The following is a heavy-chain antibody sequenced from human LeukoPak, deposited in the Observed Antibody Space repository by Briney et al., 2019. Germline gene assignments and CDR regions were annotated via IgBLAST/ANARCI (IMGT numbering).Heavy chain of an antibody. CDR3: AREGSYDKGQYYFDY. Sequence: PSETLSLTCTVSGGSISSYYWSWIRQPPGKGLEWIGEINHSGSTNYNPSLKSRVTISVDTSKNQFSLKLSSVTAADTAVYYCAREGSYDKGQYYFDYWGQGTLVTVSS. D-gene: IGHD3-22*01. J-gene: IGHJ4*02. CDR2: INHSGST. V-gene: IGHV4-34*01. CDR1: GGSISSYY.